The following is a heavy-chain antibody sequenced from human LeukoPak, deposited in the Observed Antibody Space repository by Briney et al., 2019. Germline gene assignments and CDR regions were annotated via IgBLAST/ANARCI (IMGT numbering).Heavy chain of an antibody. J-gene: IGHJ5*02. CDR2: IKSKTDGGTT. V-gene: IGHV3-15*01. D-gene: IGHD3-10*01. Sequence: GGSLRLSCAASGFTFSNAWMSWVRQAPGKGLEWVGRIKSKTDGGTTDYAAPVKGRFTISRDDSKNTLYLQMNSLKTEDTAVYYCNTDPLTMVRGVIIKTNWFDPWGQGTLVTVSS. CDR1: GFTFSNAW. CDR3: NTDPLTMVRGVIIKTNWFDP.